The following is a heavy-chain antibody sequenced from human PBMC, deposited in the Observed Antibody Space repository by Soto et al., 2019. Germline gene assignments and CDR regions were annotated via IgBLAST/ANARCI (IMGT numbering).Heavy chain of an antibody. CDR3: AKDRRYDYIWGSWNY. CDR2: ISGSGGGT. V-gene: IGHV3-23*01. D-gene: IGHD3-16*01. Sequence: EVPLLESGGGLVQPGGSLRLSCAASGFTFSSYAMSWVRQAPGKGLELISSISGSGGGTDFADSVKGRFTISRDNSTNTLHLQMHSLRAEDTAVYYCAKDRRYDYIWGSWNYWGQGTLVTVSS. CDR1: GFTFSSYA. J-gene: IGHJ4*02.